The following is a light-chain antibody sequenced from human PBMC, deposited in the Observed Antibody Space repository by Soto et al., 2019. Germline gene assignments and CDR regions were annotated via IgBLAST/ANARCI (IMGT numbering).Light chain of an antibody. Sequence: EIVITQSPATLSVFPGERVTLSRRASQTIGSNLAWYQQKPGQPPRLLIYDASTRATDIPARFTGSGSGTKFTLTISSLEPEDFAVYYCQQRSNWPPITFGQGTRLEIK. V-gene: IGKV3-15*01. J-gene: IGKJ5*01. CDR2: DAS. CDR3: QQRSNWPPIT. CDR1: QTIGSN.